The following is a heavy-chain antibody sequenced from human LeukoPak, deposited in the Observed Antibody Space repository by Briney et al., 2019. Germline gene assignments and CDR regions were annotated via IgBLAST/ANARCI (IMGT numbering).Heavy chain of an antibody. D-gene: IGHD3-3*01. V-gene: IGHV3-23*01. CDR2: ISATGGSK. CDR3: ARAWGNDYDLNY. J-gene: IGHJ4*02. CDR1: GFTFSSYA. Sequence: QTGGSLRLSCAASGFTFSSYAMAWVRQAPGKGLAWVSSISATGGSKSYADSVKAGISISRDNSKNSLYLQMTSLRAEDTAVYYCARAWGNDYDLNYWGQGTLVTVSS.